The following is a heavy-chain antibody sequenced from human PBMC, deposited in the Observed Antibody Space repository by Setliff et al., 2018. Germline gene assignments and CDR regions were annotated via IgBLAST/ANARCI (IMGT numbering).Heavy chain of an antibody. CDR3: ARGSGRGYSYGLFDY. CDR1: GGSVSTYY. V-gene: IGHV4-59*02. CDR2: IFYSGYT. D-gene: IGHD5-18*01. Sequence: KPSETLSLTCTVSGGSVSTYYWSWIRQSPGKGLEWIGFIFYSGYTHYNPSLKSRVTMSVDVSRDQFSLELSSVTAADTAVYFCARGSGRGYSYGLFDYWGQGSLVTVSS. J-gene: IGHJ4*02.